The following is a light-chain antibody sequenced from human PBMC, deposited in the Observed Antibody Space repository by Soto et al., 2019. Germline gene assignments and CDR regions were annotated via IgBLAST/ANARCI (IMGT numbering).Light chain of an antibody. CDR3: SSYTITSTYV. J-gene: IGLJ1*01. CDR1: SSDVGGYNY. CDR2: EVS. V-gene: IGLV2-14*01. Sequence: QSALTQPASVSGSPGQSITISCTGISSDVGGYNYVSWYQQHPGKAPKLMIYEVSNRPSGVSNRFSGSKSGNTASLTISGLQAEDEADYYCSSYTITSTYVFGTGSKLTVL.